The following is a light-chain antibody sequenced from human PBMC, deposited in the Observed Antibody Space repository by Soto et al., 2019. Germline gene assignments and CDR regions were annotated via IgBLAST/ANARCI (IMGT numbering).Light chain of an antibody. CDR1: RSISVW. J-gene: IGKJ1*01. CDR3: QQYNTFSWT. Sequence: DIQMTQSPSTLSASVGDRVTITCRASRSISVWLAWYQQKPGKAPKLLIFDASSLEGGVPSRFSGSGSGTEFTLTISSLHPDDFATYYCQQYNTFSWTFGQGTKVEIK. CDR2: DAS. V-gene: IGKV1-5*01.